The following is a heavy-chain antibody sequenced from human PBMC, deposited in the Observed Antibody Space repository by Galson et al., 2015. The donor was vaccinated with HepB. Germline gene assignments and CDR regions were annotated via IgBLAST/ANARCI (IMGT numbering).Heavy chain of an antibody. D-gene: IGHD2-2*01. CDR2: TYYRSKWYN. J-gene: IGHJ4*02. CDR3: ARGGLDIVVVPAAMNFDY. Sequence: CAISGDSVSSNSAAWNWIRQSPSRGLEWLGRTYYRSKWYNDYAVSVKSQITINPDTSKNQFSLQLNSVTPEDTAVYYCARGGLDIVVVPAAMNFDYWGQGTLVTVSS. CDR1: GDSVSSNSAA. V-gene: IGHV6-1*01.